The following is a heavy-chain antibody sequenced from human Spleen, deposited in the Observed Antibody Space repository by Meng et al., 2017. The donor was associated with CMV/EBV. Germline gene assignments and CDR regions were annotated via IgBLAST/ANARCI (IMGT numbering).Heavy chain of an antibody. CDR3: ARLLLYLDRYYYYGMDV. V-gene: IGHV4-39*07. CDR2: IYYSGRT. CDR1: GGSISSSSYY. Sequence: SETLSLTCTVSGGSISSSSYYWGWIRQPPGKGLEWIGSIYYSGRTYYNPSLKSRVTISVDTSKNQFSLKLSSVTAADTAVYYCARLLLYLDRYYYYGMDVWGQGTTVTVSS. D-gene: IGHD2-8*01. J-gene: IGHJ6*02.